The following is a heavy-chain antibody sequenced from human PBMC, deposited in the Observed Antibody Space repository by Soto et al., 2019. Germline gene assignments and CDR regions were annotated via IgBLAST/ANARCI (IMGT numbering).Heavy chain of an antibody. CDR3: ATGSFTSTGGRIGYHYNAMDV. Sequence: SVKVSCKSSGGTFSRHSINWVRQAPGQGLEWMGGIIPIFGPANFAKKFQGRVTITADESTTTAYMELSSLTSEDTAVYYCATGSFTSTGGRIGYHYNAMDVWGQGTTVTVSS. J-gene: IGHJ6*02. CDR2: IIPIFGPA. D-gene: IGHD1-1*01. V-gene: IGHV1-69*13. CDR1: GGTFSRHS.